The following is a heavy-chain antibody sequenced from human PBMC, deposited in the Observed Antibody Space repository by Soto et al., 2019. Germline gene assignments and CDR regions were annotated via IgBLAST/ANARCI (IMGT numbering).Heavy chain of an antibody. CDR2: ISYDGSNK. CDR3: ARGHRWLAPLWVDV. V-gene: IGHV3-30-3*01. D-gene: IGHD2-21*01. CDR1: GFTFSSYA. Sequence: QVQLVESGGGVVQPGRSLRLSCAASGFTFSSYAMHWVRQAPGKGLEWVAVISYDGSNKYYADSVKGRFTISRDNSKNTLYLQMNSLRAEDTAVYYCARGHRWLAPLWVDVWGQGTTVTVSS. J-gene: IGHJ6*02.